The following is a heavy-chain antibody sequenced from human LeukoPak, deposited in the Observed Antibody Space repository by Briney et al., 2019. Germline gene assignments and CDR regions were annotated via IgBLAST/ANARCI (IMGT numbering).Heavy chain of an antibody. CDR3: ARRNYGIYFFDY. J-gene: IGHJ4*02. CDR2: LYHAGTT. V-gene: IGHV4-38-2*01. Sequence: SETLSLTGAVSGYSITSGYFWGWIRRPPGKGLEWIGNLYHAGTTYYNPALESRIPMSVGTSKNQFSLKLNSVTAADTAVYFCARRNYGIYFFDYWGQGALVTVSS. D-gene: IGHD3-16*01. CDR1: GYSITSGYF.